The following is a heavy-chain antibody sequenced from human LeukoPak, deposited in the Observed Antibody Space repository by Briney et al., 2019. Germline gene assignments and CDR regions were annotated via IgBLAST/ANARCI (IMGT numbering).Heavy chain of an antibody. CDR3: ATDIVATSGDY. D-gene: IGHD5-12*01. CDR1: GFTFSDYY. Sequence: GGSLRLSCAASGFTFSDYYMSWIRQAPGKGLEWVAYITSSGSAIYYADSVRGRFTISRDNARNSVFLQVDGLRAEDTAIYYCATDIVATSGDYWGQGTLVNVSS. V-gene: IGHV3-11*01. CDR2: ITSSGSAI. J-gene: IGHJ4*02.